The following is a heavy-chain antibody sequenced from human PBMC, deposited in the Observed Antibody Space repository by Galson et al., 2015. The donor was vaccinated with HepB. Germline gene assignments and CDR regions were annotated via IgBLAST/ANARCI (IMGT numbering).Heavy chain of an antibody. D-gene: IGHD3-10*01. CDR3: TTGWANGSGSYSHAFDI. Sequence: SLRLSCAASGFTFSNAWMNWVRQAPGKGLEWVGRIKSKTDGGTTDYAAPVKGRFTISRDDRKNTLYLQMNSLNTEDTAVYYCTTGWANGSGSYSHAFDIWGQGTMVTVSS. V-gene: IGHV3-15*07. CDR2: IKSKTDGGTT. CDR1: GFTFSNAW. J-gene: IGHJ3*02.